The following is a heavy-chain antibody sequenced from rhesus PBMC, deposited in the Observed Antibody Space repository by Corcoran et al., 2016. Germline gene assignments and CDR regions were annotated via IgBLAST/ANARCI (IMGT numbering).Heavy chain of an antibody. CDR1: GFTFSSYG. J-gene: IGHJ5-2*02. V-gene: IGHV3S25*01. D-gene: IGHD5-24*01. Sequence: EVQLVESGGGLVQPGGSLRLSCAASGFTFSSYGMYWVRQAPGKGLEWISAISRGGGSTNYSDSVKGRFTSSRDNSKNTLALQMNSLRAEDTAVYYCAKDQTSGYGYNSLDVWGRGVLVTVSS. CDR3: AKDQTSGYGYNSLDV. CDR2: ISRGGGST.